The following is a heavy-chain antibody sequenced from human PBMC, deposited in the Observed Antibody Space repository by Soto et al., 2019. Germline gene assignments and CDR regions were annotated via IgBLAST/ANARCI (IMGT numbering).Heavy chain of an antibody. CDR1: GYSFTSYW. CDR3: ARQDEWLDLNSHNWLDP. J-gene: IGHJ5*02. CDR2: IYPGDSDT. D-gene: IGHD6-19*01. V-gene: IGHV5-51*01. Sequence: GESRKIACKGSGYSFTSYWIGWVRQMPGKGLERMGIIYPGDSDTRYSPSFQGQVTISADKSISTAYLQWRSLKASDTAMYYCARQDEWLDLNSHNWLDPWAQGTLVPVSS.